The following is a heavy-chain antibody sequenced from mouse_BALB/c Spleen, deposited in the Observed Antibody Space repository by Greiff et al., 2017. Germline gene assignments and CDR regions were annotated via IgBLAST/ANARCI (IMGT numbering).Heavy chain of an antibody. J-gene: IGHJ3*01. D-gene: IGHD2-14*01. CDR3: NAYRYDEESAY. V-gene: IGHV1-69*02. CDR1: GYTFTSYW. CDR2: IDPENGDT. Sequence: QVQLQQPGAELVKPGASVKLSCKASGYTFTSYWMHWVKQRPGQGLEWIGEIDPENGDTEYAPKFQGKATMTADTSSNTAYLQLSSLTSEDTAVYYCNAYRYDEESAYWGQGTLVTVSA.